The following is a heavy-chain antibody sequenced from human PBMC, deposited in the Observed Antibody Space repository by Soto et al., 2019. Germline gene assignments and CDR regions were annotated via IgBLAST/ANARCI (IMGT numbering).Heavy chain of an antibody. J-gene: IGHJ6*02. D-gene: IGHD2-2*01. CDR1: GGTFSSYA. CDR2: IIPLFGTA. CDR3: ASHGLGYCSSTSCLRGYYYGMDV. V-gene: IGHV1-69*01. Sequence: QVQLVQSGAEVKKPGSSVKVSCKASGGTFSSYAISWVRQAPGQGLEWMGGIIPLFGTANYAQKFQGRVTITADEATSTAYMELSSLRSEDTAVYYCASHGLGYCSSTSCLRGYYYGMDVWGQGTTVTVSS.